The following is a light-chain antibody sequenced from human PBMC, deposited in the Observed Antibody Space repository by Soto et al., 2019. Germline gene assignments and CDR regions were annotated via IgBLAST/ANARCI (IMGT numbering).Light chain of an antibody. CDR1: QSISSW. J-gene: IGKJ2*01. CDR3: QQYNSYPYT. CDR2: KAS. V-gene: IGKV1-5*03. Sequence: DIQMTQSPSTLSASVGDRVTITCRASQSISSWFAWYQQKPGKAPKLLIYKASSLESGVPSRFSGSGSGTESTLTISSLQPDDFATYYCQQYNSYPYTFGQGTKVDIK.